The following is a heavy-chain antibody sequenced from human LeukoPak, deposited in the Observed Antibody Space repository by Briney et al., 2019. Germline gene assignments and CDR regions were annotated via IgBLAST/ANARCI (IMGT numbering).Heavy chain of an antibody. CDR2: IIPIFGTA. V-gene: IGHV1-69*05. Sequence: ASVKVSCKASGGTFSSYAISWVRQAPGQGLEWMGGIIPIFGTANYAQKFQGRVTMTRDTSTSTAYMELRSLRSDDTAVYYCARDQYFDWLTPPANWFDPWGQGTLVSVSS. J-gene: IGHJ5*02. CDR3: ARDQYFDWLTPPANWFDP. CDR1: GGTFSSYA. D-gene: IGHD3-9*01.